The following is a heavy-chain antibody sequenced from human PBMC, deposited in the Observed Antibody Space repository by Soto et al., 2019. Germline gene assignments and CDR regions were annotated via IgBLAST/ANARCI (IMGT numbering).Heavy chain of an antibody. D-gene: IGHD2-2*01. CDR1: GYSFTSYD. V-gene: IGHV1-8*01. Sequence: SVKGSCNAAGYSFTSYDSNWGRRATGQGLEWMGWMNPNSGNTGYAQKFQGRVTMTRNTSISTAYMELSSLRSEDTAVYYCARSSRSQLLFHWFDPWGQGTLVTVSS. CDR2: MNPNSGNT. J-gene: IGHJ5*02. CDR3: ARSSRSQLLFHWFDP.